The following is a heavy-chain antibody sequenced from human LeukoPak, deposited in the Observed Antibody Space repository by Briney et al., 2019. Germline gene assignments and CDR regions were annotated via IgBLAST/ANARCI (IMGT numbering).Heavy chain of an antibody. CDR1: GFSFSHYG. D-gene: IGHD3-10*01. V-gene: IGHV3-30*03. CDR2: ISHDGSNK. J-gene: IGHJ4*02. Sequence: GGSLRLSCEASGFSFSHYGMHWVRQAPGKGLEWVAVISHDGSNKYFADSVKGRFTISRDNAENTLSLQMNSMRIEDTAVYYCATRGGPSTFGELLVALDSWGQGTLVTVSS. CDR3: ATRGGPSTFGELLVALDS.